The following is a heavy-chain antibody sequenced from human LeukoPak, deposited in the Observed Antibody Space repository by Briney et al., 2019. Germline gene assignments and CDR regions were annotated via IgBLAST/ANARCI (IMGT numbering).Heavy chain of an antibody. CDR3: ARDLEKGELQTGYFDP. J-gene: IGHJ5*02. CDR1: GFTFTTYW. V-gene: IGHV3-7*01. Sequence: GGSLRLSCAASGFTFTTYWMGWVRQAPGKGLEWVANIKQDGSEKYYVDSVKGRFTISRDNVKNSLYLQMHSLKTEDTAIYYCARDLEKGELQTGYFDPWGQGTLVTVSS. CDR2: IKQDGSEK. D-gene: IGHD1-26*01.